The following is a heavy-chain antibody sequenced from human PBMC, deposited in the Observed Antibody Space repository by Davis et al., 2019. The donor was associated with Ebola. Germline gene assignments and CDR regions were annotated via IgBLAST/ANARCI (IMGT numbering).Heavy chain of an antibody. CDR1: GYTFTSYG. CDR2: IIPIFGTA. D-gene: IGHD1-26*01. CDR3: ARVGWELQHGMDV. Sequence: SVKVSCKASGYTFTSYGISWVRQAPGQGLEWMGGIIPIFGTANYAQKFQGRVTITADKSTSTAYMELSSLRSEDTAVYYCARVGWELQHGMDVWGQRTTVTVSS. J-gene: IGHJ6*02. V-gene: IGHV1-69*06.